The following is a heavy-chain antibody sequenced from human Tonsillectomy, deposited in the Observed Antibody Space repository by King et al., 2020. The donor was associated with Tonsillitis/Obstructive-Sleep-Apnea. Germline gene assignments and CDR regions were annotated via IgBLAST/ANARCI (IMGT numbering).Heavy chain of an antibody. CDR3: ARDQGRDSSSLYYYYYGMDV. CDR2: IISDGSST. J-gene: IGHJ6*02. Sequence: EVQLVESGGGLVPPGGSLRLSCAASGFTFSSYWMHWVRQAPGKGLVWFSRIISDGSSTTYADSVKGRFTISRDNAKNTLYLHMNSLRAEDTAVYYCARDQGRDSSSLYYYYYGMDVWGQGTTDTVSS. D-gene: IGHD6-13*01. V-gene: IGHV3-74*01. CDR1: GFTFSSYW.